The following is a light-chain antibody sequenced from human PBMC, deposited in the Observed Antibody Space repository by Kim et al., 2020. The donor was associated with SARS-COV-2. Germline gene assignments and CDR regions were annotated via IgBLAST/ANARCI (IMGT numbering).Light chain of an antibody. Sequence: DIQMTQSPSSLSASVGDRVTITCRASQSISSYLNWYQQKPGKAPRLLIYAASSLEGGVPSRFSGSGSGPDFTLTISSLQPEDFATYYCQQSYSIPWTFGQGTKVDIK. J-gene: IGKJ1*01. CDR3: QQSYSIPWT. CDR1: QSISSY. CDR2: AAS. V-gene: IGKV1-39*01.